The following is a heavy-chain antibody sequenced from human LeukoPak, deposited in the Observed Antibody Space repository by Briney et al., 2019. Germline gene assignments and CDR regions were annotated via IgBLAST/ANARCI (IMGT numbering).Heavy chain of an antibody. V-gene: IGHV5-10-1*01. D-gene: IGHD6-13*01. J-gene: IGHJ6*02. CDR2: FDTSDSDT. CDR1: GYSFITYW. Sequence: GESLKISCKGSGYSFITYWITWVRQMPGRGLEWMGRFDTSDSDTEYSPSFQGHVTFSGDKSITTAYLQWTSLTASDTGIYYCARLVAAAGKYYGVDVWGQGTTVTVSS. CDR3: ARLVAAAGKYYGVDV.